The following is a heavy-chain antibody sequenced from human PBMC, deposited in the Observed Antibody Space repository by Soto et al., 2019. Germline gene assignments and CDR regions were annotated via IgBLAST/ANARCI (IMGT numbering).Heavy chain of an antibody. CDR1: GYTFTSYG. D-gene: IGHD1-26*01. CDR3: ARDHSGSLGY. Sequence: ASVKVSCKASGYTFTSYGISWVRQAPGQGLEWMGWISAYNGDTNYAQKVQGRVTMTRDTSISTAYMELRRLRSDDTAVYYCARDHSGSLGYWGQGTLVTVSS. V-gene: IGHV1-18*01. CDR2: ISAYNGDT. J-gene: IGHJ4*02.